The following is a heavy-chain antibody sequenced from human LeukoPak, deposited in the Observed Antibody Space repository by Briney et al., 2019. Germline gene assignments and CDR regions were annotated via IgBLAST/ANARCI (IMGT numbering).Heavy chain of an antibody. Sequence: SETLSLTCTVSGGSISSYYWSWIRQPPGKGLEWIGYIYYSGSTNYNPSLKSRVTISVDTSKNQFSLKLSSMTAADTAVYYCAIYSGYDESFDYWGQGTLVTVSS. CDR3: AIYSGYDESFDY. CDR2: IYYSGST. D-gene: IGHD5-12*01. CDR1: GGSISSYY. V-gene: IGHV4-59*01. J-gene: IGHJ4*02.